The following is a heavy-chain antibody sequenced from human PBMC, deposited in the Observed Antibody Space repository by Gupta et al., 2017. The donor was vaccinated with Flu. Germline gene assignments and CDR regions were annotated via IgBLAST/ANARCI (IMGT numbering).Heavy chain of an antibody. CDR1: GGSISSYK. J-gene: IGHJ4*02. V-gene: IGHV4-59*01. D-gene: IGHD6-13*01. CDR3: AKSLSSSWYALWDY. CDR2: IYYSGST. Sequence: QVQLQESGPGLVKPSETLSLTCTVSGGSISSYKWSWIRQPPGKGLEWIGYIYYSGSTSYNPSLKSRVTLSVDTSKNQFSLKLSSVTAADTAVYYCAKSLSSSWYALWDYWGQGTLVTVSS.